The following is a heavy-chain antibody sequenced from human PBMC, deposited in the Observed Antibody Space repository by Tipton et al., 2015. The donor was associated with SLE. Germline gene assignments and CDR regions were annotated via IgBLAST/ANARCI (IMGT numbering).Heavy chain of an antibody. D-gene: IGHD1-26*01. CDR2: INPNSGIT. CDR1: GYDFTSYD. Sequence: QSGAEVKMPGASVTVSCKTSGYDFTSYDINWVRQSTGQGLEWMGWINPNSGITDYAQKFQGRVSMTRNIFANTAYMELYSLRSDDTAVYYCARRRSGSYHKGENWFDPWGQGTLVTVS. CDR3: ARRRSGSYHKGENWFDP. J-gene: IGHJ5*02. V-gene: IGHV1-8*01.